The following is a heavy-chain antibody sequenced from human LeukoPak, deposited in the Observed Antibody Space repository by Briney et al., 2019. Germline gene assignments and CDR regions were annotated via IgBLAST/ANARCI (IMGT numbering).Heavy chain of an antibody. CDR3: ARDTVALMVYAINDY. CDR1: GFTFSSYS. J-gene: IGHJ4*02. V-gene: IGHV3-48*01. CDR2: ISSSSSTI. D-gene: IGHD2-8*01. Sequence: GGSLRLSCAASGFTFSSYSMNWVRQAPGEGLEWVSYISSSSSTIYYADSVKGRFTISRDNAKNSLYLQMNSLRAEDTAVYYCARDTVALMVYAINDYWGQGTLVTVSS.